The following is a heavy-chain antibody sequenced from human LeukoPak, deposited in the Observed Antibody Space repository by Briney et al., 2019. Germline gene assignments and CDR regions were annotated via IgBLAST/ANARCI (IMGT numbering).Heavy chain of an antibody. J-gene: IGHJ4*02. V-gene: IGHV3-20*01. D-gene: IGHD2-21*02. Sequence: GGSLRLSCAASGFTFDDYGMSWVRQAPGKGLEWVSGINWNGGSTGYADSVKGRFTISRDNAKNSLYLQMNSLRAEDTALYHCARDLYCGGDCYSGYFDYWGQGTLVTVSS. CDR2: INWNGGST. CDR1: GFTFDDYG. CDR3: ARDLYCGGDCYSGYFDY.